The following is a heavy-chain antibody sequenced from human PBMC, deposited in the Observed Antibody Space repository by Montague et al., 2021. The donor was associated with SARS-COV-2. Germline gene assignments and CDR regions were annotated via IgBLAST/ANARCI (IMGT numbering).Heavy chain of an antibody. D-gene: IGHD3-9*01. CDR1: GGSISTGSYY. Sequence: TLSLTCTVSGGSISTGSYYWGWIRQPAGKGLEWIGRIYTSGSTNYNPSLKSRVTISVDTSKNQFSLKLSSVTAADTAVYYCARGPHYDILTSYYKDGMDVWGQGTMVTVSS. J-gene: IGHJ6*02. V-gene: IGHV4-61*02. CDR3: ARGPHYDILTSYYKDGMDV. CDR2: IYTSGST.